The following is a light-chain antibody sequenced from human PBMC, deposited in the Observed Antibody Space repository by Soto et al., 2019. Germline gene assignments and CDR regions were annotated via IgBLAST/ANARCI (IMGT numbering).Light chain of an antibody. V-gene: IGKV3-20*01. CDR2: GAS. CDR1: QTVNNNN. Sequence: DIVLTQSPGTLSLSPGERATLSCRASQTVNNNNIAWYQQRAGQAPRFLIFGASSRGTGIPDRFSGSGSATDFTLTISRLEPEDFAAYYCQQYGNSPTTFGPGTKVDF. CDR3: QQYGNSPTT. J-gene: IGKJ3*01.